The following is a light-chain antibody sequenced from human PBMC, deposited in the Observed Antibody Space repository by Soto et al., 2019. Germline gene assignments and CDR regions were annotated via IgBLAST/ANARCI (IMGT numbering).Light chain of an antibody. V-gene: IGKV3-11*01. CDR2: DAS. CDR1: QSVSSY. Sequence: ELVLTQSPATLSLSPGERATLSCRASQSVSSYLAWYQQKPGQAPRLLIYDASNRATGIPARFSGSGSGTDFTLTISSLEPEDFAVYYCQQRSNWPPTFGQETKVDI. CDR3: QQRSNWPPT. J-gene: IGKJ1*01.